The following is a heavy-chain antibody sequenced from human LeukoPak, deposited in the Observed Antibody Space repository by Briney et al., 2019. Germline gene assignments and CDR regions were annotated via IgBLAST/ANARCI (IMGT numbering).Heavy chain of an antibody. Sequence: GGSLRLSCAVPGFTFRSYVMNWVRQAPGKGLEWVSSISGSGITIYYADSVRGRFTISRDNSNNTLYLQMNSLRVEDTAIYYCAKGANGDYDNLFDYWGQGALVTVSS. CDR2: ISGSGITI. J-gene: IGHJ4*02. CDR3: AKGANGDYDNLFDY. CDR1: GFTFRSYV. D-gene: IGHD4-17*01. V-gene: IGHV3-23*01.